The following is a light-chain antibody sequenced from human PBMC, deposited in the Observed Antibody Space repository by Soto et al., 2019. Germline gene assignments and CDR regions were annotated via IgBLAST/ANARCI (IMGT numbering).Light chain of an antibody. CDR1: SSDIGNYNY. V-gene: IGLV2-14*03. J-gene: IGLJ1*01. Sequence: QSALTQPASVSGSPGQSITISCSGTSSDIGNYNYVSWYQQHPGKAPKLMIYDVSNRPSGVSNRFSGSKSGNTASLTISGLQPQDEADYYCSSYTSGSSHYVFGTGTKLTVL. CDR2: DVS. CDR3: SSYTSGSSHYV.